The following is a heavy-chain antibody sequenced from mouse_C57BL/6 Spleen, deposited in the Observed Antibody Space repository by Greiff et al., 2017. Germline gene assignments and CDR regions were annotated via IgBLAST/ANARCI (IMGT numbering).Heavy chain of an antibody. CDR2: ISYDGSN. D-gene: IGHD2-4*01. CDR1: GYSITSGYY. V-gene: IGHV3-6*01. CDR3: ARGGYDYDGLRAMDY. J-gene: IGHJ4*01. Sequence: VQLQQSGPGLVKPSQSLSLTCSVTGYSITSGYYWNWIRQFPGNKLEWMGYISYDGSNNYNPSLKNRISITRDTSKNQFFLKLNSVTTEDTATYYCARGGYDYDGLRAMDYWGQGTSVTVSS.